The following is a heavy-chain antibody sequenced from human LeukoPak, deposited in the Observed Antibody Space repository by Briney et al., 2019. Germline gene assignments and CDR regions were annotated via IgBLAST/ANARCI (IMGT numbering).Heavy chain of an antibody. CDR3: ARHAVVVVPAYWFDP. CDR1: GGSISSGDYY. V-gene: IGHV4-39*01. J-gene: IGHJ5*02. D-gene: IGHD2-2*01. Sequence: PSETLSLTCTVSGGSISSGDYYWSWIRQPPGKGLEWIGEINHSGSTNYNPSLKSRVTITVDTSKNQFSLKLSSVTAADTAVYYCARHAVVVVPAYWFDPWGQGTLVTVSS. CDR2: INHSGST.